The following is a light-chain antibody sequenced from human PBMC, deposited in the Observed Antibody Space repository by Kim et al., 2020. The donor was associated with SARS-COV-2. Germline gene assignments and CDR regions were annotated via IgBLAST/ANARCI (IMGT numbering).Light chain of an antibody. Sequence: ELTQDPAVSVALGQTVRITCQGDSLRSYYASWYQQKPGQAPVLVFYGKNNRPSGIPDRFSGSYSGNTASLTITAAQAEDEADYYCNSRESSANHWMFGGGTQLTVL. CDR2: GKN. CDR1: SLRSYY. CDR3: NSRESSANHWM. J-gene: IGLJ3*02. V-gene: IGLV3-19*01.